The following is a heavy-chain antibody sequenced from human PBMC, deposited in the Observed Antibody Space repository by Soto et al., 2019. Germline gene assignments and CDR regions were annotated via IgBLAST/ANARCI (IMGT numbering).Heavy chain of an antibody. J-gene: IGHJ4*02. V-gene: IGHV3-23*01. Sequence: PGVSLRLSCAASGFTFSNCAMSWVRQAPGKGLEWVSAISGSGDSTYYADSVKGRFTISRDNSKNTLYLQMNSLRAEDTAVYYCAKDSSGWPPNFDYSGQGTLVIVSS. CDR2: ISGSGDST. CDR1: GFTFSNCA. D-gene: IGHD6-19*01. CDR3: AKDSSGWPPNFDY.